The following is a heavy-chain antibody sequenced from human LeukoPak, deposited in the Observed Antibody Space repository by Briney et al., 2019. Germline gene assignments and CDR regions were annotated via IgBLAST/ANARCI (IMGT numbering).Heavy chain of an antibody. CDR1: GGSISSYY. D-gene: IGHD3-16*01. V-gene: IGHV4-59*01. CDR3: AKVGRGDYVWGSYSFDY. J-gene: IGHJ4*02. Sequence: SETLSLTCTVSGGSISSYYWSWIRQPPGKGLEWIWYISNTGSTNYNPSLESRVTISVDTSKNQFSLKLTSVTAADTAVYYCAKVGRGDYVWGSYSFDYWGQGTLVTVSS. CDR2: ISNTGST.